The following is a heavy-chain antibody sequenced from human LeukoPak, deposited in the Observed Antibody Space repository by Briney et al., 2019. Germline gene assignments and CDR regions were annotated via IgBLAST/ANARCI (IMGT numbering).Heavy chain of an antibody. CDR1: GYSISSGYY. J-gene: IGHJ6*03. Sequence: KPSETLSLTCTVSGYSISSGYYWGWIRQPPGKGLEWIGSIYYSGSTYYNPSLKSRVTISVDTSKNQFSLKLSSVTAADTAVYYCARDIVVEAYYYYMDVWGKGTTVTVSS. CDR3: ARDIVVEAYYYYMDV. D-gene: IGHD2-2*01. CDR2: IYYSGST. V-gene: IGHV4-38-2*02.